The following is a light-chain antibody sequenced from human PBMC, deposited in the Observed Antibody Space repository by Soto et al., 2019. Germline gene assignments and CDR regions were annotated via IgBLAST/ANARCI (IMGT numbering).Light chain of an antibody. CDR1: FSNIGDNT. J-gene: IGLJ3*02. CDR3: SAWDDSLNGVM. CDR2: SDD. V-gene: IGLV1-44*01. Sequence: QSVLTQPPSASGTPGQRVTISCSGSFSNIGDNTVNWYQQVPGTAPKLLIYSDDQRPSGVPDRFSGSKSGTSASLAISGLQSEDEADYYCSAWDDSLNGVMFGGGTKVTV.